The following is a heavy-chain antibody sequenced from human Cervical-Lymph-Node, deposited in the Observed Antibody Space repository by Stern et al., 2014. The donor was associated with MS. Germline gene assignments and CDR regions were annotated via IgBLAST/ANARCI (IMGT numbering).Heavy chain of an antibody. J-gene: IGHJ4*02. V-gene: IGHV3-33*01. CDR2: IWYDGSDT. CDR3: ARAHKVRIPAAIGG. D-gene: IGHD2-2*01. CDR1: GFTFSTYG. Sequence: VQLVESGGGVVLPGRSLRLSCAASGFTFSTYGMHWVRQAPGKGLEWVAFIWYDGSDTYDADSVKGRFTISRDNSKNTLYLQMNSLRAEDTAVYYCARAHKVRIPAAIGGWGQGTLVTVSS.